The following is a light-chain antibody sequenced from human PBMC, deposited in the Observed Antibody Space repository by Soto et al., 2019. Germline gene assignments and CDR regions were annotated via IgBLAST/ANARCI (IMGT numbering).Light chain of an antibody. V-gene: IGKV1-33*01. CDR1: QDFGNY. CDR2: DAS. J-gene: IGKJ5*01. CDR3: QQYSHLIT. Sequence: DIQMTQSPSSLSASVGDRVTSTCQAIQDFGNYLNWYQQKLGKAPKLLIYDASNLETGFPSRFSGSGSGTDFTFPINSLQPDDIAPYYCQQYSHLITFGQGTRLEIK.